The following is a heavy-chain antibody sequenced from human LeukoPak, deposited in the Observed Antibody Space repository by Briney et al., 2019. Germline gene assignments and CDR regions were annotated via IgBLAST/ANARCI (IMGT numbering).Heavy chain of an antibody. CDR2: IYSGGST. CDR1: GFIVSTNY. V-gene: IGHV3-53*01. J-gene: IGHJ4*02. CDR3: ARGRGSQYYFDY. Sequence: GGSLRLSCAASGFIVSTNYMSWVRQAPGKGLEWVSVIYSGGSTYYADSVKGRFTISRDNSKNTLYLQMNSLRAEDTAVYYCARGRGSQYYFDYWGQGTLVTVSS. D-gene: IGHD6-19*01.